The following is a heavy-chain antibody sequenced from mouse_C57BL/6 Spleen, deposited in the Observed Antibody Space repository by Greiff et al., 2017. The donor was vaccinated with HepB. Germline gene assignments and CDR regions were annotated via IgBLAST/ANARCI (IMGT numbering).Heavy chain of an antibody. CDR2: IYPGDGDT. Sequence: VKLQQSGPELVKPGASVKISCKASGYAFSSSWMNRVKQRPGKGLEWIGRIYPGDGDTNYNGKFKGKATLTADKSSSTAYMQLSSLTSEDSAVYFCARSQLRLSMDYWGQGTSVTVSS. J-gene: IGHJ4*01. V-gene: IGHV1-82*01. CDR1: GYAFSSSW. CDR3: ARSQLRLSMDY. D-gene: IGHD3-2*02.